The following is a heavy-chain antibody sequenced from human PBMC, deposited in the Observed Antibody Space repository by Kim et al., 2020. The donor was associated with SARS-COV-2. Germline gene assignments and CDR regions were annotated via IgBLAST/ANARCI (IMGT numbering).Heavy chain of an antibody. Sequence: GGSLRLSCAVSGLTVTSNHMTWIRQGPGRGLEWVSVIFRGGTTYYAPSVQGRFTVSRDYYKNTLSLQMNSLIAEDTAIYYCARDPVADGYSFFDYWGQGT. V-gene: IGHV3-53*01. CDR3: ARDPVADGYSFFDY. CDR1: GLTVTSNH. CDR2: IFRGGTT. D-gene: IGHD4-4*01. J-gene: IGHJ4*02.